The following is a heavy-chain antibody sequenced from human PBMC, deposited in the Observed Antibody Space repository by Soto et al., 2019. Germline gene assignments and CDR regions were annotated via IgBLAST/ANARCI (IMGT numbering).Heavy chain of an antibody. CDR3: ARGSYYFDY. Sequence: WIRQHPGKGLEWIGYIYYSGSTYYNPSLKSRVTISVDTSKNQFSLKLSSVTAADTAVYYCARGSYYFDYWGQGTLVTVSS. CDR2: IYYSGST. V-gene: IGHV4-31*02. J-gene: IGHJ4*02.